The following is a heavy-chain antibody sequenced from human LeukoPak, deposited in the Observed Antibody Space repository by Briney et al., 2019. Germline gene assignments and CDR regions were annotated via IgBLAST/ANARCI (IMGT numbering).Heavy chain of an antibody. CDR3: ARHGSMYYYYDSSGYYHTFDY. CDR1: GSSFTSYW. D-gene: IGHD3-22*01. Sequence: GESLKISCKGSGSSFTSYWIGWVRQMPGKGLEWMGIIYPGDSDTRYSPSFQGQVTISADKSISTAYLQWSSLKASDTAMYYCARHGSMYYYYDSSGYYHTFDYWGQGTLVTVSS. J-gene: IGHJ4*02. V-gene: IGHV5-51*01. CDR2: IYPGDSDT.